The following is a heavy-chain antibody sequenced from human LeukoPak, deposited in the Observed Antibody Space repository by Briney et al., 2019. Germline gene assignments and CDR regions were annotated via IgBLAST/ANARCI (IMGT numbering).Heavy chain of an antibody. V-gene: IGHV1-8*01. CDR1: GYTFTSYD. J-gene: IGHJ4*02. D-gene: IGHD3-10*01. CDR3: ARGYYGSGSYYMDY. CDR2: MNPNSGNT. Sequence: ASVKVSCKASGYTFTSYDINWVRQATGQGLEWMGWMNPNSGNTGYAQKFQGRDTMTRNTSISTAYMELSSLRSEDTAVYYCARGYYGSGSYYMDYWGQGTLVTVSS.